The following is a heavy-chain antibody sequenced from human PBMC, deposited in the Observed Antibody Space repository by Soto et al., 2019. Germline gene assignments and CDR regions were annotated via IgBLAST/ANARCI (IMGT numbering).Heavy chain of an antibody. CDR3: VKSPRITMIVVVISSAWFDY. Sequence: GGALKVYCAASGVTFSSYAMSWVRQAPGKGLEWVSAISGSGGSTYYADSVKGRFTISRDNSKNTLYLQMNSLRAEDTAVYYCVKSPRITMIVVVISSAWFDYWGQGTLVTVSS. V-gene: IGHV3-23*01. CDR1: GVTFSSYA. J-gene: IGHJ4*02. D-gene: IGHD3-22*01. CDR2: ISGSGGST.